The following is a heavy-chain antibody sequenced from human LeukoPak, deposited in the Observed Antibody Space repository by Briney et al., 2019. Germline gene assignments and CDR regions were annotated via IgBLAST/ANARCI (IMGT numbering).Heavy chain of an antibody. CDR3: ARDASSYGMDV. Sequence: SETLSLTCTVSGGSISSGGYYWSWIRQHPGKGLEWIGYIYYSGGTYYNPSLKSRVTISVDTSKNQFSLKLSSVTAADTAVYYCARDASSYGMDVWGQGTTVTVSS. CDR1: GGSISSGGYY. V-gene: IGHV4-31*03. D-gene: IGHD3-16*01. CDR2: IYYSGGT. J-gene: IGHJ6*02.